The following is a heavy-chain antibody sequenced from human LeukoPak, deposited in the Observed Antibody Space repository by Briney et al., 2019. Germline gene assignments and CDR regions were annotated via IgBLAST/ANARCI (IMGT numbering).Heavy chain of an antibody. CDR2: INHSGST. V-gene: IGHV4-34*01. CDR3: ASGGCSGGSCSPFDY. Sequence: SETLSLTCAVHGGSFSGYYWSWIRQPPGKGLEWIGEINHSGSTNYNPSLKSRVTISVDTSKNQFSLKLSSVTAADTAVYYCASGGCSGGSCSPFDYWGQGTLVTVSS. CDR1: GGSFSGYY. J-gene: IGHJ4*02. D-gene: IGHD2-15*01.